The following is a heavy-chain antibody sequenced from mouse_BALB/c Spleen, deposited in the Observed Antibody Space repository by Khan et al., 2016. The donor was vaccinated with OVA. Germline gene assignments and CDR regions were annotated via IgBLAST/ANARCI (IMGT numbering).Heavy chain of an antibody. V-gene: IGHV5-6*01. D-gene: IGHD1-1*01. CDR2: VSTGGSYT. CDR3: EKLAYYYDSEGFAY. J-gene: IGHJ3*01. Sequence: EVELVEPGGDLAKPGGSLKLSCAASGFTFSTYGMSWVRQAPDTRLEWVATVSTGGSYTYYPDSVKGRFTISRDNAKNTLYLHMSGMRLEATAMFYCEKLAYYYDSEGFAYWGQGTLVTVSA. CDR1: GFTFSTYG.